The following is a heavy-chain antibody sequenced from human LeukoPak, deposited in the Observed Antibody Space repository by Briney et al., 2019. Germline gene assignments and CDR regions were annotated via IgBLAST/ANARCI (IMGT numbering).Heavy chain of an antibody. CDR3: ARGIAAAGTRFEVYNWFDP. V-gene: IGHV4-59*01. J-gene: IGHJ5*02. CDR1: GGSISSYY. D-gene: IGHD6-13*01. CDR2: IYYSGST. Sequence: SETLSLTCTVSGGSISSYYWSWIRQPPGKGLEWIGYIYYSGSTNYNPSLKSRVTISVDTSKNQFSLKLSSVTAADTAVYYCARGIAAAGTRFEVYNWFDPWGQGTLVTVSS.